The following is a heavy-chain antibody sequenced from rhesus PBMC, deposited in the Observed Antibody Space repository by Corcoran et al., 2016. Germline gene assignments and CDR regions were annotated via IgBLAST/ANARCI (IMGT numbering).Heavy chain of an antibody. J-gene: IGHJ4*01. CDR3: ARRQYSSGFDY. CDR1: GGSVSGYW. Sequence: QVQLQQWGEGLVKPSETLSLTCAVYGGSVSGYWWGWIRQPPGKGLEWIGRIRSGGSPNSNAPLNSRVPISIDTSKNQFSLKLSTVTAADTAVYYCARRQYSSGFDYWGQGVLVTVSS. D-gene: IGHD6-31*01. V-gene: IGHV4-160*01. CDR2: IRSGGSP.